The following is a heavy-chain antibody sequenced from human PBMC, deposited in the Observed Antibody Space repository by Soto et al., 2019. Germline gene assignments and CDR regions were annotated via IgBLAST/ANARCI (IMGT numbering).Heavy chain of an antibody. CDR1: GFTVSSHA. V-gene: IGHV3-23*01. J-gene: IGHJ6*02. Sequence: EVQLLESGGGVAQRGGSLRLSCAPSGFTVSSHAMSWVRQAPGKGLEWVASIGGSGDGTYYGDSVKGRFTISRDSSSSTLYLQMNNLRGDDTAVYFCTKSRRGILMVYGFGGMDVWGQGTTVTVSS. D-gene: IGHD2-8*01. CDR3: TKSRRGILMVYGFGGMDV. CDR2: IGGSGDGT.